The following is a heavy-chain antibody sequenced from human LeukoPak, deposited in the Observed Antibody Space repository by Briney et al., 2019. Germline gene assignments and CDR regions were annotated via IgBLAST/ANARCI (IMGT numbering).Heavy chain of an antibody. Sequence: SETLSLTCTVSGGSISSYYWSWIRQPPGKGLEWIGYIYYSGSTNYNPSLKSRVTISVDTSKNPFSLKLSSVTAADTAVYYCARPRIAAAGYFDYWGQGTLVTVSS. D-gene: IGHD6-13*01. CDR3: ARPRIAAAGYFDY. CDR2: IYYSGST. V-gene: IGHV4-59*08. CDR1: GGSISSYY. J-gene: IGHJ4*02.